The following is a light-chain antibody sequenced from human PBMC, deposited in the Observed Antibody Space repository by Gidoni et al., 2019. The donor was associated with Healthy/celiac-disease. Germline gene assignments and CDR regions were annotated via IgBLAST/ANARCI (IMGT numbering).Light chain of an antibody. CDR3: QQYYSYPPV. CDR1: QGISSY. V-gene: IGKV1-8*01. J-gene: IGKJ3*01. CDR2: AAS. Sequence: AIRMTQSPSSFSASTGDRVTITCRASQGISSYLAWYQQKPGKAPKLQIYAASTLQSGVPSRFSGSGSGTDFTLTISCLQSEDFATYYCQQYYSYPPVFGPGAKVDIK.